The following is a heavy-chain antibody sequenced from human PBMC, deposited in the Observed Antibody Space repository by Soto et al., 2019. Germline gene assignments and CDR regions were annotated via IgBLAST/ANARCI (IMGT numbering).Heavy chain of an antibody. V-gene: IGHV3-30*18. CDR2: ISYDGSNK. D-gene: IGHD1-26*01. Sequence: GGSLRLSCAASGFTFSSYGMHWVRQAPGKGLEWVAVISYDGSNKYYADSVKGRFTISRDNSKNTLYLQMNSLRAEDTAVYYCAKDRYIYSGMDVWGQGTTVNVSS. CDR1: GFTFSSYG. J-gene: IGHJ6*02. CDR3: AKDRYIYSGMDV.